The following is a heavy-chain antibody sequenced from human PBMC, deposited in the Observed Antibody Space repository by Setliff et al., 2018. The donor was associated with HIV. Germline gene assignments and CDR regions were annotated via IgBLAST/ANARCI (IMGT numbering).Heavy chain of an antibody. CDR3: VKDYVVRGGKWDAFHI. J-gene: IGHJ3*02. V-gene: IGHV4-30-4*02. CDR2: ITYSGSA. CDR1: GGSISSDDYY. Sequence: KTSETLSLTCTVSGGSISSDDYYWNWIRQPPGKGLEWIGYITYSGSAYYNPSLKSRVTISVDTSKNQFSLYLQMNSLRLEDTALYHCVKDYVVRGGKWDAFHIWGQGTVVTVSS. D-gene: IGHD3-10*01.